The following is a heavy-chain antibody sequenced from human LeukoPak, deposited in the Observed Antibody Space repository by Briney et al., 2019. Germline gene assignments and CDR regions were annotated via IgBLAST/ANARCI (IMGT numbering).Heavy chain of an antibody. V-gene: IGHV3-7*01. J-gene: IGHJ3*01. CDR2: INQDGGEK. D-gene: IGHD3-16*01. CDR1: GFTFSSYA. CDR3: AKNQLLRFDIFNA. Sequence: GGSLRLSCVASGFTFSSYAMSWVRQAPGKGLEWVATINQDGGEKYYVDSVKGRFSISRDNAQNSLFVQMSSLRAEDTALYYCAKNQLLRFDIFNAWGQGTMVTVSS.